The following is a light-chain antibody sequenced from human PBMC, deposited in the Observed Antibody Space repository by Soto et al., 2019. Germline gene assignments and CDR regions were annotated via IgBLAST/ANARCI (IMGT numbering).Light chain of an antibody. CDR2: EAT. CDR3: CSYAGSSAYVL. CDR1: SSDVGGYNY. Sequence: QSALTQPASVSGSPGQSITISCTGTSSDVGGYNYVSWYQQHPGKAPKLIIYEATKRPSGVSNRFSGSKSGNAASLTITNLQADDEADYHCCSYAGSSAYVLFGGGTKLTVL. J-gene: IGLJ3*02. V-gene: IGLV2-23*01.